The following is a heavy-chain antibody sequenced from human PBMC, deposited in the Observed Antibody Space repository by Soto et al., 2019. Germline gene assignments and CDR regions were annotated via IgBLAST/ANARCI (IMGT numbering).Heavy chain of an antibody. CDR1: GFTFSTYW. Sequence: EVQLVESGGGLVQPGGSLRLSCAASGFTFSTYWMHWVRQAPGKGLVWVSRINSDGSSTIYADSVKGRFTISRDNAKNTLNLQMNSLRAEDTAVYYCARLYAGANEYWGQGTLVTVSS. CDR3: ARLYAGANEY. D-gene: IGHD3-10*01. J-gene: IGHJ4*02. CDR2: INSDGSST. V-gene: IGHV3-74*01.